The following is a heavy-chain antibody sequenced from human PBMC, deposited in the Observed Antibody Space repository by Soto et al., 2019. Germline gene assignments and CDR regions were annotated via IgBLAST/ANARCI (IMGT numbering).Heavy chain of an antibody. J-gene: IGHJ3*02. CDR2: INSDGSST. Sequence: PGGSLRLSCAASGFPFSSYWMHWVRPAPGKGLVWVSRINSDGSSTSYADSVKGRFTISRDNAKNTLYLQMNSLRAEDTAVYYCARDESSGWRHDAFDIWGQGTMVTVSS. CDR3: ARDESSGWRHDAFDI. V-gene: IGHV3-74*01. CDR1: GFPFSSYW. D-gene: IGHD6-19*01.